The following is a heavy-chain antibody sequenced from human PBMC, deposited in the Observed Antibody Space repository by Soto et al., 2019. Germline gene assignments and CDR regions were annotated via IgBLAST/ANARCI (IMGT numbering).Heavy chain of an antibody. CDR3: AKGDNLGPKTGYAFDP. Sequence: SQTLSLTCAISGDSVSSNTASWNWIRQSPSRGLEWLGRTYFRSKWYNDYAVSVKSRIIINPDASNNQFSLQLNSVTPEDTAVYFCAKGDNLGPKTGYAFDPWGQGIMVTVSS. CDR2: TYFRSKWYN. J-gene: IGHJ5*02. D-gene: IGHD5-12*01. V-gene: IGHV6-1*01. CDR1: GDSVSSNTAS.